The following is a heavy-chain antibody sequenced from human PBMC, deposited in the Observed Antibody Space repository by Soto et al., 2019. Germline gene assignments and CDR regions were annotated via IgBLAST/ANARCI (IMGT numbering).Heavy chain of an antibody. J-gene: IGHJ4*02. CDR3: ATETSCSSPLHFAY. V-gene: IGHV4-30-4*01. CDR2: IYYSGST. Sequence: QVQLQESGPGLVKPSQTLSVTCTVSGGSVSNGDYYWSWVRQPPGKGLEWIGYIYYSGSTYYNPSLESRVTMSFDTSENQFSLRLSSVSDADTAIYYCATETSCSSPLHFAYWGQGTLVTVSS. CDR1: GGSVSNGDYY. D-gene: IGHD3-10*02.